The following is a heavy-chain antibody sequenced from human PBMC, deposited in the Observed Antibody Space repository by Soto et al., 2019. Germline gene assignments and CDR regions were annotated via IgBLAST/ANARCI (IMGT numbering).Heavy chain of an antibody. V-gene: IGHV4-61*01. Sequence: GPLSLTFSVSGGSVSDKTYYWSWIRQPPGKILEWIGYVYYSGTTSYNPSPKSRVTIAVDLSQNRFPPRLSAGTTAATALYYCGRIPAVPNTLRSSHFFDYWARGTGVT. CDR3: GRIPAVPNTLRSSHFFDY. J-gene: IGHJ4*02. CDR1: GGSVSDKTYY. CDR2: VYYSGTT. D-gene: IGHD2-15*01.